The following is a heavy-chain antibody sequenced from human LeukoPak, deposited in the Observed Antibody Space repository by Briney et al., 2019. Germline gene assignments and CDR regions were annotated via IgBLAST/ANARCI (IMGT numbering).Heavy chain of an antibody. CDR1: RFTFSSYG. V-gene: IGHV3-23*01. CDR2: ISGSGGST. J-gene: IGHJ4*02. D-gene: IGHD2-15*01. CDR3: ARVRCSGGSCFWDY. Sequence: PGGSLRLSCAASRFTFSSYGMSWVRQAPGKGLEWVSSISGSGGSTYYADSVTGRFTISRDNSKNTLYLQMNSLRAEDTAVYYCARVRCSGGSCFWDYWGQGTLVTVSS.